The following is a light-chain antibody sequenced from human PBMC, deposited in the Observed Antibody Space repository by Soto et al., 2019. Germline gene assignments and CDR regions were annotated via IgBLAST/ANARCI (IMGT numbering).Light chain of an antibody. CDR3: KQYDNWIRT. CDR1: QGVSTN. Sequence: EMVMTQSPATLSVSPGERATLSCRASQGVSTNLAWYQQKPGQAPRLLIYAASTRATGIPTRFSGSGSGTEFTLTISSLQSEDLAVYYCKQYDNWIRTFGQGTKVDIX. J-gene: IGKJ1*01. V-gene: IGKV3-15*01. CDR2: AAS.